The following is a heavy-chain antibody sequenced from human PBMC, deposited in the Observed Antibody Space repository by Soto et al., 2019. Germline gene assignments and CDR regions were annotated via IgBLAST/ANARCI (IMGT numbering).Heavy chain of an antibody. CDR2: IYYSGST. J-gene: IGHJ3*02. CDR3: ARDALLWTTYYYDSSGPGAFDS. Sequence: SETLSLTCTVSGGSISSGGYYWSWIRQHPGKGLEWIGYIYYSGSTYYNPSLKSRVTISVDTSKNQFSLKLSSVTAADTAVYYCARDALLWTTYYYDSSGPGAFDSWGQGTMVTVSS. D-gene: IGHD3-22*01. CDR1: GGSISSGGYY. V-gene: IGHV4-31*03.